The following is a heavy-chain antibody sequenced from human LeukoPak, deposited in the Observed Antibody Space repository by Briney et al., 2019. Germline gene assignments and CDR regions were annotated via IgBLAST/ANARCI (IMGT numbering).Heavy chain of an antibody. CDR3: ARLMSIAVAGQYYYYGTDV. Sequence: SETLSLTCTVSGGSISSSSYYWGWIRQPPGKGLEWIGSIYYSGSTYYNPSLKSRVTISVDTSKNQFSLKLSSVTAADTAVYYCARLMSIAVAGQYYYYGTDVWGQGTTVTVSS. CDR1: GGSISSSSYY. CDR2: IYYSGST. V-gene: IGHV4-39*07. D-gene: IGHD6-19*01. J-gene: IGHJ6*02.